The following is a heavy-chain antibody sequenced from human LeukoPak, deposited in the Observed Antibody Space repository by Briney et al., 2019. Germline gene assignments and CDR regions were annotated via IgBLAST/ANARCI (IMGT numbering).Heavy chain of an antibody. CDR1: GGTFSSYA. D-gene: IGHD3-22*01. CDR2: IIPIFGTA. J-gene: IGHJ4*02. V-gene: IGHV1-69*13. Sequence: SVKVSCKASGGTFSSYAISWVRQAPGQGLEWMGGIIPIFGTANYAQKFQGRVTITADESTSTAYMELSSLRSEDTAVYYCARVTGYYDSSGLLGSDFDYWGQGTLVTVSS. CDR3: ARVTGYYDSSGLLGSDFDY.